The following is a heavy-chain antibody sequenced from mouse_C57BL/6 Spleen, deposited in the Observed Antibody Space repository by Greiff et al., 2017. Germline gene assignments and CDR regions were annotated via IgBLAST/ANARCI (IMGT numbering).Heavy chain of an antibody. CDR3: ARGALRFYYAMDY. V-gene: IGHV3-6*01. D-gene: IGHD1-1*01. CDR2: ISYDGSN. CDR1: GYSITSGYY. J-gene: IGHJ4*01. Sequence: EVQLQESGPGLVKPSQSLSLTCSVTGYSITSGYYWNWIRQFPGNKLEWMGYISYDGSNNYNPSLKNRISITRDTSKNQFFLKLNSVTTEDTATYYCARGALRFYYAMDYWGQGTSVTVSS.